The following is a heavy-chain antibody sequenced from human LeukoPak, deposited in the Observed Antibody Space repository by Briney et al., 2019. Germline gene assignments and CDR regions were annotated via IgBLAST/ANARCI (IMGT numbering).Heavy chain of an antibody. CDR2: ISGSGGST. CDR3: AKRGDGYFYYFDY. CDR1: GFTFSSYA. Sequence: GGSLRLSCAASGFTFSSYAMNWVRQAPGKGLEWVSTISGSGGSTYYADPVKGRFTISRDNSKNTLYLQMNSLRAEDTAVYYCAKRGDGYFYYFDYWGQGTLVTVSS. D-gene: IGHD5-24*01. J-gene: IGHJ4*02. V-gene: IGHV3-23*01.